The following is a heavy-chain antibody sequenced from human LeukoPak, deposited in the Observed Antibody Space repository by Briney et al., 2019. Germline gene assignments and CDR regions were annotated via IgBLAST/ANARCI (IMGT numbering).Heavy chain of an antibody. D-gene: IGHD5-24*01. V-gene: IGHV1-2*02. J-gene: IGHJ4*02. CDR3: TRVGDDYPY. Sequence: GASVTVSCKASGYIFTAYYLHWVRQAPGQKPEWMGWIKANSGDTNYAQKFQGRVTMTWDTSISTVYMELSGLTADDTAVYYCTRVGDDYPYWGQGTLVTVSS. CDR2: IKANSGDT. CDR1: GYIFTAYY.